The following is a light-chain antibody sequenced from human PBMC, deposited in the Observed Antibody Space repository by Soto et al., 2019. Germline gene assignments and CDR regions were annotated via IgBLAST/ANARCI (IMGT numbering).Light chain of an antibody. CDR2: AAS. V-gene: IGKV1-39*01. CDR1: QSIVNS. J-gene: IGKJ2*01. Sequence: DIQMTQSPSSLSSSVGDRVTITCRASQSIVNSLSWYQQKPGKAPKLLIFAASNLESGVPIRFSGSGSGTEFTLTISSLQPEDFATYYCQQSDRSPWTFGQGTKLEIK. CDR3: QQSDRSPWT.